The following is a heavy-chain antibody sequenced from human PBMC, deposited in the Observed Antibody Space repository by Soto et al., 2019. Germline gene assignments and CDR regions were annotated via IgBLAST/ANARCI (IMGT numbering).Heavy chain of an antibody. CDR1: GGSINSSSYY. Sequence: TLSLTCTVSGGSINSSSYYWGWIRQPPGKGLEWIGCIYYSGSTYYNPSLKSRVTISVDTSKNQFSLKLSSVTAADTAVYYCARHGIRTGGVLRYFDWSVDNWFDPWGQGTLVTVSS. J-gene: IGHJ5*02. CDR3: ARHGIRTGGVLRYFDWSVDNWFDP. V-gene: IGHV4-39*01. D-gene: IGHD3-9*01. CDR2: IYYSGST.